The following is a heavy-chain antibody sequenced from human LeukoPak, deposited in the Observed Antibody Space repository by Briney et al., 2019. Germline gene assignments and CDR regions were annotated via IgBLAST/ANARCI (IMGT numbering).Heavy chain of an antibody. CDR1: GFTFSNYW. Sequence: GGSLRLSCAAAGFTFSNYWMSWVRQAPGKGMEGVANIKQDGSEKYYVDSVKGRFTISTDNAKNSLYLQTNSLRAEDTAVYYCARYSDAFDIWGQGTMVTVSS. J-gene: IGHJ3*02. CDR3: ARYSDAFDI. V-gene: IGHV3-7*01. D-gene: IGHD1-1*01. CDR2: IKQDGSEK.